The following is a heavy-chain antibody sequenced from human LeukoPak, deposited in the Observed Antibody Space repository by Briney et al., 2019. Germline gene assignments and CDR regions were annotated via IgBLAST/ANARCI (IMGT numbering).Heavy chain of an antibody. Sequence: SETLSLTCTVSGYSINSGYYWGWIRQPPGKGLEWIGSIYHSGSTYYNPSLKSRVTISVDTSKNQFSLKLSSVTAADTAVYYCARRSSYRGSGSYSRFDPWGQGTLVTVSS. D-gene: IGHD1-26*01. CDR1: GYSINSGYY. CDR2: IYHSGST. CDR3: ARRSSYRGSGSYSRFDP. V-gene: IGHV4-38-2*02. J-gene: IGHJ5*02.